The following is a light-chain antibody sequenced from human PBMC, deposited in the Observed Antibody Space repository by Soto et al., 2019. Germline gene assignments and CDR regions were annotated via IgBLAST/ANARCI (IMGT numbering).Light chain of an antibody. CDR3: QQGYTSAIT. J-gene: IGKJ5*01. CDR1: QSIGKH. V-gene: IGKV1-39*01. Sequence: DIQLTQSPSFLSASVGDRVTITCRASQSIGKHLNWYQQKPGKAPKFLIYAASNLQSGVPSRFSGSGSGTDFTLTVNSLQPEDFATYYCQQGYTSAITFGQGTRLEIK. CDR2: AAS.